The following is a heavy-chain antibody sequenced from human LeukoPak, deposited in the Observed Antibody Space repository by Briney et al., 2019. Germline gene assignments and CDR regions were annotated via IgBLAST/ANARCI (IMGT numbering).Heavy chain of an antibody. V-gene: IGHV1-69*04. Sequence: SVKVSCKASGGTFSSYAISWVRQAPGQGLEWMGRIIPIFGIANYAQKFQGRVTITADKSTSTAYMELSSLRSEDTAVYYCARDDLIRIAVAGSFDYWGQGTLVNVSS. CDR3: ARDDLIRIAVAGSFDY. D-gene: IGHD6-19*01. J-gene: IGHJ4*02. CDR2: IIPIFGIA. CDR1: GGTFSSYA.